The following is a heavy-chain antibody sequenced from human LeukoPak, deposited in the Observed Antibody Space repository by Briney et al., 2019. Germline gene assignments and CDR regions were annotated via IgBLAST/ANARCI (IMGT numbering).Heavy chain of an antibody. V-gene: IGHV3-23*01. CDR3: AKRGVVIRVILVGFHKEAYYFDS. J-gene: IGHJ4*02. CDR1: GITLSNYG. Sequence: GGSPRLSCAVSGITLSNYGMSWVRQAPGKGLEWVAGISGSGGRTNYADSVKGRLTISRDNPKNTLFLQMNTLRTEDTAVYFCAKRGVVIRVILVGFHKEAYYFDSWGQGALVTVSS. CDR2: ISGSGGRT. D-gene: IGHD3-22*01.